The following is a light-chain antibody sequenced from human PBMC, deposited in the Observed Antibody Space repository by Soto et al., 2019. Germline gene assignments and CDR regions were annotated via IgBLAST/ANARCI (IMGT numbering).Light chain of an antibody. CDR3: HQHDIRPPWT. J-gene: IGKJ1*01. V-gene: IGKV3-20*01. CDR1: QSVTSSC. CDR2: GTS. Sequence: EIVLTQSPGTLSLSPGERATLSCRATQSVTSSCLTWYQQIHGQAPRLLIYGTSIRATGIPDRFSGSGSGTDFALIIDGLEPEDIAMYYCHQHDIRPPWTFGRGKRVEL.